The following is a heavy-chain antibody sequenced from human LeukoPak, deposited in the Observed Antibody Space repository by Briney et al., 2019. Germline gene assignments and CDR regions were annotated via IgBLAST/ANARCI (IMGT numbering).Heavy chain of an antibody. CDR2: INHSGST. Sequence: SETLSLTCAVYGGSFSGYYWSWIRQPPGKGLEWIGEINHSGSTNYNPSLKSRVTMSVDTSKNQFSLKLGSVTAADTAVYYCASSSELLGMDVWGQGTTVTVSS. V-gene: IGHV4-34*01. CDR3: ASSSELLGMDV. CDR1: GGSFSGYY. D-gene: IGHD1-26*01. J-gene: IGHJ6*02.